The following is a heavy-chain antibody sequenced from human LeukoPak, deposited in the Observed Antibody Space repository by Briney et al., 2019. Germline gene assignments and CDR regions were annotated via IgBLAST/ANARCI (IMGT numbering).Heavy chain of an antibody. D-gene: IGHD3-22*01. CDR2: INTNTGNP. J-gene: IGHJ4*02. CDR3: ARDGYYYDSSGRVPYFDY. CDR1: GYTFTSYA. Sequence: AASVKVSCKASGYTFTSYAMNWVRQAPGQGLEWMGWINTNTGNPTYAQGFTGRFVFPLDTSVSTAYLQISSLKAEDTAVYYCARDGYYYDSSGRVPYFDYWGQGTLVTVSS. V-gene: IGHV7-4-1*02.